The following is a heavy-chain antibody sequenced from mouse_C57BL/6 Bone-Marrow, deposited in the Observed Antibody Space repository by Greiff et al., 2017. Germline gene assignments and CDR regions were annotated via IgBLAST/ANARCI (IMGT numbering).Heavy chain of an antibody. D-gene: IGHD2-10*01. CDR2: IDPEDGET. CDR1: GFNIKDYY. CDR3: APYYGNYGGFAY. V-gene: IGHV14-2*01. J-gene: IGHJ3*01. Sequence: VQLQQSGAELVKPGASVKLSCTASGFNIKDYYMHWVKQRTEQGLEWIGRIDPEDGETKYAPKFPGKATITADTSSNTAYLQLSSLTSEDTAVYYCAPYYGNYGGFAYWGQGTLGTVSA.